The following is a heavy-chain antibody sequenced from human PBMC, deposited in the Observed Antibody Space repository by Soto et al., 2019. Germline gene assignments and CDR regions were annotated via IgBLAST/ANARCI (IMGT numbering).Heavy chain of an antibody. J-gene: IGHJ4*02. CDR2: ISGSGGST. Sequence: LRLSCAASGFTFSSYAMSWVRQAPGKGLEWVSAISGSGGSTYYADSVKGRFTISRDNSKNTLYLQMNSLRAEDTAVYYCAKDRDGYNSGFDYWGQGTLVTVSS. V-gene: IGHV3-23*01. CDR1: GFTFSSYA. CDR3: AKDRDGYNSGFDY. D-gene: IGHD5-12*01.